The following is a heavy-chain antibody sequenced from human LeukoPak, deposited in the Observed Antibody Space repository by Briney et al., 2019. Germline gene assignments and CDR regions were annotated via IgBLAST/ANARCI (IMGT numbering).Heavy chain of an antibody. D-gene: IGHD3-10*01. CDR2: IYYSGST. CDR1: GGSISSSSYY. Sequence: SETLSLTCTVSGGSISSSSYYWGWIRQPPGKGLEWIRSIYYSGSTYYNPSLKSRVTISVDTSKNQFSLKLSSVTAADTAVYYCARAQAMVRGVITTDAFDIWGQGTMVTVSS. CDR3: ARAQAMVRGVITTDAFDI. J-gene: IGHJ3*02. V-gene: IGHV4-39*01.